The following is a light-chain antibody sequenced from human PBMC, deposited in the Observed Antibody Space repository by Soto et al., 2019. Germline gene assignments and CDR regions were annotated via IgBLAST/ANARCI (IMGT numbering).Light chain of an antibody. V-gene: IGLV2-14*03. J-gene: IGLJ1*01. CDR3: SSYTSSSTPWV. CDR1: SSDVGGYNY. Sequence: LTQPTSLSGSPGQSITISCPGTSSDVGGYNYVSWYQHHPGKAPKLMICDVSDRPSGVSNRFSGSKSGNTASLTISGLQAEDEADYYCSSYTSSSTPWVFGTGTKVTVL. CDR2: DVS.